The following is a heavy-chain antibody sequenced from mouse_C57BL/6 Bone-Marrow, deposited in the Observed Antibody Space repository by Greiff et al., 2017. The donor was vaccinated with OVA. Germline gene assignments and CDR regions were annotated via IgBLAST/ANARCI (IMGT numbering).Heavy chain of an antibody. V-gene: IGHV1-50*01. CDR3: ATCYWYFDV. CDR2: IDPSDSYT. Sequence: QVQLQQSGAELVKPGASVKLSCKASGYTFTSYWMQWVKQRPGQGLEWIGEIDPSDSYTNYNQKFKGKATLTVDTSSSTAYMQLSSLTSEDSAVYYCATCYWYFDVWGTGTTVTVSS. CDR1: GYTFTSYW. J-gene: IGHJ1*03.